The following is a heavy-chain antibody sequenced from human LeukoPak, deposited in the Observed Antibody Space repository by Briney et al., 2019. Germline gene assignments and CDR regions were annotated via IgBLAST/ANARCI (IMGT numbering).Heavy chain of an antibody. J-gene: IGHJ4*02. Sequence: SETLSLTCAVYGGSFSGYYWSWIRQPPGKGLEWIGEINHSGSTNYNPSLKSRVTISVDTSKNQFSLKLSSVTAADTAMYYCARFRGIAAAGTEFDHWGQGTLVTVSS. CDR3: ARFRGIAAAGTEFDH. V-gene: IGHV4-34*01. CDR1: GGSFSGYY. D-gene: IGHD6-13*01. CDR2: INHSGST.